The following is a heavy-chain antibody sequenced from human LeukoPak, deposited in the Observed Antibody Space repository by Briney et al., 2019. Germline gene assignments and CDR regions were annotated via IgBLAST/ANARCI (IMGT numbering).Heavy chain of an antibody. CDR3: ARGDYDSSGYYYIY. V-gene: IGHV3-21*01. Sequence: PGGSLRLSCAASGFTFSSYSMNWVRQAPGKGLEWVSSISSSSSYIYYADSVKGRFTISRDNAKNSLYLQMNSLRAEDTAVYYCARGDYDSSGYYYIYWGQGTLVTVSP. D-gene: IGHD3-22*01. J-gene: IGHJ4*02. CDR2: ISSSSSYI. CDR1: GFTFSSYS.